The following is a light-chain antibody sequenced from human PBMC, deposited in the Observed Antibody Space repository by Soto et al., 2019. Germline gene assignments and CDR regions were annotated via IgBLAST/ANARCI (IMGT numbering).Light chain of an antibody. V-gene: IGKV3-20*01. J-gene: IGKJ1*01. CDR3: QQYGSSPVT. CDR1: QSVSSSC. Sequence: ESGLKQSPGTVSLSPGERATLSCRASQSVSSSCLAWYQQKPGQAPRLLIYGASSRATGIPDRFSGSGSGTDFTLTISRLEPEDFAVYYCQQYGSSPVTFGQGTKVEIK. CDR2: GAS.